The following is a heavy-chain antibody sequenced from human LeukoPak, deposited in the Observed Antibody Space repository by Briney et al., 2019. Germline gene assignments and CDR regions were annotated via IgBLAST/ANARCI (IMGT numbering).Heavy chain of an antibody. CDR2: KYYSGST. V-gene: IGHV4-61*01. D-gene: IGHD5-18*01. CDR3: ARGRSYGFDFDS. CDR1: GVSMNTCCYY. Sequence: TSETLSLTCDVSGVSMNTCCYYWTWIRQPPGKGLEWIGYKYYSGSTRYNSSLRSRLTISLDTSKNQFSLRLTSVTAADTAVYYCARGRSYGFDFDSWGPGTLVIVSS. J-gene: IGHJ4*02.